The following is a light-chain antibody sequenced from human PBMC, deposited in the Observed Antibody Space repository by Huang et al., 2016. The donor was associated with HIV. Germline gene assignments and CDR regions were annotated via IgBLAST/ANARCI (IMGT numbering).Light chain of an antibody. CDR1: QSVSSN. J-gene: IGKJ3*01. CDR3: QQYNNWPGT. V-gene: IGKV3-15*01. CDR2: GVS. Sequence: EIVMTQSPATLSVSPGERATLSCRASQSVSSNLAWYQQKPGQAPRLLIYGVSTRATGIPARVSGSGSGTEFTLTISSLQSEDFAVYYCQQYNNWPGTFGPGTKVDIK.